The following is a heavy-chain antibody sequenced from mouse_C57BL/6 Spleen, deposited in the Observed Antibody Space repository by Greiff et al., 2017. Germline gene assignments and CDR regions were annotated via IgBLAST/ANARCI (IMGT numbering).Heavy chain of an antibody. CDR3: ARRSYDYDDGAMDY. V-gene: IGHV1-19*01. J-gene: IGHJ4*01. CDR2: INPYNGGT. CDR1: GYTFTDYY. D-gene: IGHD2-4*01. Sequence: EVQLQQSGPVLVKPGASLKMSCKASGYTFTDYYMNWVKQSHGKSLEWIGVINPYNGGTSYNQKFKGKATLTVDKSSSTAYMELNSLTSEDSAVYYCARRSYDYDDGAMDYWGQGTSVTVSS.